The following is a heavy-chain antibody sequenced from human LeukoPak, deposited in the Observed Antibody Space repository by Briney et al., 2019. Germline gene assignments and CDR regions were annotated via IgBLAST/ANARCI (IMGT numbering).Heavy chain of an antibody. CDR1: GGSISSGGYY. V-gene: IGHV4-31*03. D-gene: IGHD3-10*01. Sequence: SETLSLTCTVSGGSISSGGYYWSWIRQHPGKGLEWIGYIYSSGSTYYYPSLKSRVTISVDTSKNQFSLKLSSVTAADKAVYYCARDAYGSGSPNWFDPWGQGTLVTVSS. CDR2: IYSSGST. CDR3: ARDAYGSGSPNWFDP. J-gene: IGHJ5*02.